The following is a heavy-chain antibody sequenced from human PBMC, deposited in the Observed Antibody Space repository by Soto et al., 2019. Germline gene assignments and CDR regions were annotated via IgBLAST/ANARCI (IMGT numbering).Heavy chain of an antibody. CDR2: ISPNGAAT. V-gene: IGHV3-64D*06. CDR1: GFTVSTDD. CDR3: VKLTDY. D-gene: IGHD3-9*01. Sequence: GGSLRLSCSASGFTVSTDDVHWVRQAPAKGMEFVAGISPNGAATYYANSVKGRSTISRDNSKNTLYLQMSSLTPDDTAVYYCVKLTDYWGRGTLVTVSS. J-gene: IGHJ4*02.